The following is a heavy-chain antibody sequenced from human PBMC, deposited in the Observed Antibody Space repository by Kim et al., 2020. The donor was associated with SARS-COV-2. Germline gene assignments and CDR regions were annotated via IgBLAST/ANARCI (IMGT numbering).Heavy chain of an antibody. J-gene: IGHJ4*02. CDR2: INHSGST. CDR3: ARVPVSHDSSD. D-gene: IGHD3-22*01. V-gene: IGHV4-34*01. CDR1: GGSFSGYY. Sequence: SETLSLTCAVYGGSFSGYYWSWIRQPPGKGLEWIGEINHSGSTNYNPSLKSRVTISVDTSKNQFSLKLSSVTAADTAVYYCARVPVSHDSSDWGQGTLVTVSS.